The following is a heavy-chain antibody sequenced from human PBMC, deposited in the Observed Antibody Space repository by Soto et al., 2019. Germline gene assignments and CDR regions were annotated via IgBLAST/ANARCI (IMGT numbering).Heavy chain of an antibody. V-gene: IGHV3-33*01. CDR3: ASARASIVVVSAIGY. J-gene: IGHJ4*02. CDR2: IWYDGSNK. CDR1: GFTFSSYG. D-gene: IGHD2-21*02. Sequence: QVQLVESGGGVVQPGRSLRLSCAASGFTFSSYGMHWVRQAPGKGLEWVAVIWYDGSNKYYADSVKGRFTISRDNSKNTLYLQMNSLRAADTAVYYCASARASIVVVSAIGYWGQGTLVTVSS.